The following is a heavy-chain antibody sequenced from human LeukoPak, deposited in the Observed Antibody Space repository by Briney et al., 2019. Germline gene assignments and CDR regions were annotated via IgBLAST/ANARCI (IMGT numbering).Heavy chain of an antibody. CDR1: GYTFTGYY. CDR3: ARHRDSDSTGYYYPLFDY. CDR2: INPNSGGT. V-gene: IGHV1-2*02. Sequence: GASVKVSCEASGYTFTGYYMHWVRQAPGQGLEWMGWINPNSGGTNYAQKFQGRVTMTRDTSISTAYMELSRLRSDDAAVYYCARHRDSDSTGYYYPLFDYWGQGTLVTVSS. J-gene: IGHJ4*02. D-gene: IGHD3-22*01.